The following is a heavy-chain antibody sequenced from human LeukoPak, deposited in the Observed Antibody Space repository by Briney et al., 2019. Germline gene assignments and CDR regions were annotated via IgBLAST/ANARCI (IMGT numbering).Heavy chain of an antibody. CDR3: GRDWDWHVQF. D-gene: IGHD1-26*01. CDR2: IGVFNGNR. J-gene: IGHJ4*02. CDR1: GYTFSRYG. V-gene: IGHV1-18*01. Sequence: GASVKVSCKTYGYTFSRYGFSWVRQAPGQGLEWIGWIGVFNGNRNYAKSVQGRITLTADTSTNTTYMELRSLTSDDTAVYFCGRDWDWHVQFWGQGTLITVSS.